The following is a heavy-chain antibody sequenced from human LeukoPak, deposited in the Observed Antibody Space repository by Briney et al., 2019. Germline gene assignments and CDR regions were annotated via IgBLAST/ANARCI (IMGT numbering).Heavy chain of an antibody. CDR1: GGSISSYY. Sequence: SETLSLTCTVSGGSISSYYWSWIRQPPGKGLEWIGYNYYSGSTNYNPSLKSRVTISVDTSKNQFSLKLNSVTAADTAVYYCARGVYIAAAQYGYWGQGTLVTVSS. CDR3: ARGVYIAAAQYGY. CDR2: NYYSGST. D-gene: IGHD6-13*01. V-gene: IGHV4-59*01. J-gene: IGHJ4*02.